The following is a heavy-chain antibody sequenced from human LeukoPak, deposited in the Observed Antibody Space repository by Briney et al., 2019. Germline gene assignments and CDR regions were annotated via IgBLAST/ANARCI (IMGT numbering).Heavy chain of an antibody. CDR2: IIPIFGTA. V-gene: IGHV1-69*05. D-gene: IGHD1-26*01. CDR3: ARDHSRGGSYRRWFDP. J-gene: IGHJ5*02. CDR1: GGTFISYA. Sequence: SVKVSCKASGGTFISYAFSWVRQAPGRGLEWMGRIIPIFGTANYAQKFQGRVTITTDESKSTAYMQLSSLRSEDTAVYYCARDHSRGGSYRRWFDPWGQGTLVTVSS.